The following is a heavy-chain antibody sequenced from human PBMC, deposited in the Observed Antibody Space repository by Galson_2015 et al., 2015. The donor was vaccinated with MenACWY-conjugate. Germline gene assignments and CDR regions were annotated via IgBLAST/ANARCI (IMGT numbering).Heavy chain of an antibody. CDR1: GFTFSSYW. V-gene: IGHV3-7*03. CDR3: ARMGVVVVAPDGDYFDY. J-gene: IGHJ4*02. D-gene: IGHD2-15*01. CDR2: IKQDGSEK. Sequence: SLRLSCAASGFTFSSYWMSWVRQAPGKGLEWVANIKQDGSEKYYVDSVKGRFTISRDNAKNSLYLQMNSLRAEDTAVYYCARMGVVVVAPDGDYFDYWGQGTLVTVSS.